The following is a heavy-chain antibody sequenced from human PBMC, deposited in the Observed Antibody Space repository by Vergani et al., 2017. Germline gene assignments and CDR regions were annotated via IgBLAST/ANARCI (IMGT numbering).Heavy chain of an antibody. V-gene: IGHV4-38-2*02. CDR3: ARHGGSGNFYHLVDS. D-gene: IGHD2-2*01. CDR2: FHHTGMT. Sequence: QVQLQESGPGLVKPSQTLSLTCSVSNYSISRGYFWGWIRRPPGKGLEWIASFHHTGMTYNNPSLKSRVTISVDTSKNLITLKLNSVTAADTALYYGARHGGSGNFYHLVDSWGQGTLVTVSS. J-gene: IGHJ4*02. CDR1: NYSISRGYF.